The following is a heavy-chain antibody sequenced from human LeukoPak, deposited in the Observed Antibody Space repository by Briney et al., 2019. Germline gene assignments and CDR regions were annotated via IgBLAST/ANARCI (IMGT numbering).Heavy chain of an antibody. CDR3: AKEKSSWDNVVVPASIRY. CDR1: GFTFSSYA. D-gene: IGHD2-2*01. V-gene: IGHV3-23*01. J-gene: IGHJ4*02. CDR2: IRGSGGST. Sequence: GGSLRLSCAASGFTFSSYAMSCVRQAPGKGLEWVSAIRGSGGSTYYADSVKGRFTISRDNSKNTLYLQMNSLRAEDTAVYYCAKEKSSWDNVVVPASIRYWGQGTLVTVSS.